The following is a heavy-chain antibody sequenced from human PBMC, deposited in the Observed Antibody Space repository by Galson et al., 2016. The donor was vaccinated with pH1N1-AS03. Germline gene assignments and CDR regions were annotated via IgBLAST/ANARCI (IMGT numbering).Heavy chain of an antibody. V-gene: IGHV1-3*01. Sequence: SVKVSCKASGYNFINYTIHWVRQAPGQSLEWMGRISPGNGNTQFSQKFQGKVTLTRDTSATTAYMELSSLRSEDTAVYYCATLYPYGFTAFDHWRQGTLLTVPS. J-gene: IGHJ4*02. CDR1: GYNFINYT. CDR2: ISPGNGNT. CDR3: ATLYPYGFTAFDH. D-gene: IGHD3-10*01.